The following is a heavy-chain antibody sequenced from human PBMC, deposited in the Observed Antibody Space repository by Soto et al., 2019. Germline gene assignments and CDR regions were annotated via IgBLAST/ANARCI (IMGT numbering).Heavy chain of an antibody. CDR2: IWYDGSNK. D-gene: IGHD3-3*01. J-gene: IGHJ4*02. Sequence: GGSLRLSCAASGFTFSSYGMHWVRQAPGKGLEWVAVIWYDGSNKYYAGSVKGRFTISRDNSKNTLYLQMNSLRAEDTAVYYCAREGGYDFWSAYDFGYWGQGTLVTVSS. V-gene: IGHV3-33*01. CDR1: GFTFSSYG. CDR3: AREGGYDFWSAYDFGY.